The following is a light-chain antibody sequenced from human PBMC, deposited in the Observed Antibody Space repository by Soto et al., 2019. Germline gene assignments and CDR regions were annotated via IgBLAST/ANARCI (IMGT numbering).Light chain of an antibody. J-gene: IGLJ3*02. CDR2: DVN. V-gene: IGLV2-11*01. CDR3: CSYAGSYTVM. Sequence: QSALTQPRSVSGSLGQSVTISCTGTSGDVSGYNYVSWYQQHPGKVPKLMIYDVNRRPSGVPDRFSASKSGNTASLTISGLQAEDEADYYCCSYAGSYTVMFGGGTKVTVL. CDR1: SGDVSGYNY.